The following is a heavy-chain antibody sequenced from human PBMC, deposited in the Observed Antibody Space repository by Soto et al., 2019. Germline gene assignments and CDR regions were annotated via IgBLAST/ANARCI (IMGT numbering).Heavy chain of an antibody. J-gene: IGHJ6*02. D-gene: IGHD3-3*01. CDR2: IIPIFGTA. CDR1: GGTFSSYA. V-gene: IGHV1-69*12. CDR3: ARVRDITIFGVVRKDYYGMDV. Sequence: QVQLVQSGAEVKKPGSSVKVSCKASGGTFSSYAISWVRQAPGQGLEWMGGIIPIFGTANYAQKFQGRVTITADESTSTAYMELSSLRSEDTAVYYCARVRDITIFGVVRKDYYGMDVWGQGTTVTVSS.